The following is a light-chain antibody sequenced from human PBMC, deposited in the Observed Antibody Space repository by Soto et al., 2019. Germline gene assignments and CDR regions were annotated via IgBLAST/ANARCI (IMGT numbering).Light chain of an antibody. Sequence: EIVMTQSPATLSVSPGERATLSCRASQSVSSNLAWYQQKPGQAPRLLIYGASTRATGIPARFSGSGSGTEFTLTISSPQSEDFAAYYCQQYNNWPRTFGHGTKVEIK. CDR3: QQYNNWPRT. CDR1: QSVSSN. V-gene: IGKV3-15*01. J-gene: IGKJ1*01. CDR2: GAS.